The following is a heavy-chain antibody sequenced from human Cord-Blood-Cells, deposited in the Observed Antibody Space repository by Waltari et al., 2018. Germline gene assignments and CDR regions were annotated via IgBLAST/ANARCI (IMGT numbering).Heavy chain of an antibody. CDR1: GHTFTGYY. CDR3: AREIGELGILFDY. V-gene: IGHV1-2*02. D-gene: IGHD7-27*01. Sequence: QVQLVQPGAEVTKPWASVRLSCRASGHTFTGYYLHWVRQAPGQGLGWMGWINANRGGTNYAQKFQGRVTMTRDTSISTAYMERSRLRSDDTAVYYCAREIGELGILFDYWGQGTLVTVSS. J-gene: IGHJ4*02. CDR2: INANRGGT.